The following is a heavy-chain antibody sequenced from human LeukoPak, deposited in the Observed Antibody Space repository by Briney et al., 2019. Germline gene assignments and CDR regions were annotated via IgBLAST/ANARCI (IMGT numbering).Heavy chain of an antibody. V-gene: IGHV3-30*18. CDR1: GFTFSSYG. CDR2: ISYDGSNK. CDR3: AKGILRGYCGGDCYSPFGY. Sequence: PGGSLRLSCAASGFTFSSYGMHWVRPAPGKGLEWVAVISYDGSNKYYADSVKGRFTISRDNSKNTLYLQMNSLRAEDTAVYYCAKGILRGYCGGDCYSPFGYWGQGTLVTVSS. D-gene: IGHD2-21*02. J-gene: IGHJ4*02.